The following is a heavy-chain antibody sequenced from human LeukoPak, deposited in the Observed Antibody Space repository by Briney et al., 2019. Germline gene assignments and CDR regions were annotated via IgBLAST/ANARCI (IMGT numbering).Heavy chain of an antibody. D-gene: IGHD2-8*01. CDR3: ARDFLGRTNGGSNYFGMDV. Sequence: GASVKVSCKSSGYTFTDYFLHWVRQAPGQGLDWMGCINLHTGGAHYAQKFQDWVSLTRDTSIDTAFMELSSLRSDATAIYYCARDFLGRTNGGSNYFGMDVWGQGTTVTVSS. CDR2: INLHTGGA. V-gene: IGHV1-2*04. CDR1: GYTFTDYF. J-gene: IGHJ6*02.